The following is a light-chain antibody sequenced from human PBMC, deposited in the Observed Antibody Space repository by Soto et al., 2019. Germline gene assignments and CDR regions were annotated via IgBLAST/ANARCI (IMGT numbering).Light chain of an antibody. CDR2: GAS. CDR3: QQYNNWPPWT. CDR1: QSVSSN. Sequence: EIVMTQSPATLSVSPGERATLSCRASQSVSSNFAWYQHKPGQSPRLLIYGASTRATGIPARFSGSGSGTEFTRTISSLQSEDFAVYYCQQYNNWPPWTFGQGTKVEIK. J-gene: IGKJ1*01. V-gene: IGKV3-15*01.